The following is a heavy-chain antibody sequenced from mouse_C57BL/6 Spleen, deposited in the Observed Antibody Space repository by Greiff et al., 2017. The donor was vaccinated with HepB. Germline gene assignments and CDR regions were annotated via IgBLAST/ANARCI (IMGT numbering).Heavy chain of an antibody. Sequence: EESGPGLVKPSQSLSLTCSVTGYSITSGYYWNWIRQFPGNKLEWMGYISYDGSNNYNPSLKNRISITRDTSKNQFFLKLNSVTTEDTATYYCARSRAYGSSYGWYFDVWGTGTTVTVSP. CDR2: ISYDGSN. J-gene: IGHJ1*03. D-gene: IGHD1-1*01. CDR1: GYSITSGYY. CDR3: ARSRAYGSSYGWYFDV. V-gene: IGHV3-6*01.